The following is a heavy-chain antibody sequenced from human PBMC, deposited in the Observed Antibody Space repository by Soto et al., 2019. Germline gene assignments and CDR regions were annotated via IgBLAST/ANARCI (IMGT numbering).Heavy chain of an antibody. CDR1: GASISSEQS. Sequence: QMQLQESGPGLVKPSETLSLTCSVSGASISSEQSWSWVRQPPGKGLEWIGEIHHSGSTNINPSLKGRVTMSVDKSKDQFSLMLSSVTAADTAVYYCARSFGWYAIDHWGQGTLVTVSS. V-gene: IGHV4-4*02. CDR3: ARSFGWYAIDH. D-gene: IGHD6-19*01. CDR2: IHHSGST. J-gene: IGHJ1*01.